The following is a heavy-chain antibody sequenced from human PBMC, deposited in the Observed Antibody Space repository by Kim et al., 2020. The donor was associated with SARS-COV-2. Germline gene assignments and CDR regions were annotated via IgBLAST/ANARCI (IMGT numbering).Heavy chain of an antibody. CDR3: VGLGGSESHSYSDS. J-gene: IGHJ4*02. CDR1: GFTFNTYP. D-gene: IGHD3-16*01. V-gene: IGHV3-30*04. Sequence: GGSLRLSCVASGFTFNTYPFYWVRQAPGKGLEWVALVSSDGRNEDYVDSVKGRFTISRDNSKNTLFLHMDSLRVEDTAVYYCVGLGGSESHSYSDSWGQGTLVTVSS. CDR2: VSSDGRNE.